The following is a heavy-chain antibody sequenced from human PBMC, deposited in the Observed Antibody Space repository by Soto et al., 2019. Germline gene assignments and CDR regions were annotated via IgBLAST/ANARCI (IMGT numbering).Heavy chain of an antibody. J-gene: IGHJ4*02. CDR1: GASITCTSY. D-gene: IGHD2-8*02. CDR2: FSLSGAT. CDR3: ARGMTPPGAPAWYYFDS. Sequence: SETLSLTCTVSGASITCTSYWSWIRQPAGKGLEWIGRFSLSGATNYNPSLRSRVTMSADVSKNQFSLRLTSVTAADTALYYCARGMTPPGAPAWYYFDSWGQGTLVTVSS. V-gene: IGHV4-4*07.